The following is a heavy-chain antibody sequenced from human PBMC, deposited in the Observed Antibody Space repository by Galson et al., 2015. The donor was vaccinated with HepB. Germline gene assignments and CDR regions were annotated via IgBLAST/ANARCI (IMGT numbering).Heavy chain of an antibody. Sequence: SLRLSCAASGFTFSSYSMSWVHQAPGEGPEWVSYISGNSKSIKYADSVKGRFTISRDNAKNSLFLQMNSLRAEDTAVYYCANLHGGGYWGQGTLVTVSS. V-gene: IGHV3-48*04. J-gene: IGHJ4*02. CDR1: GFTFSSYS. D-gene: IGHD4-23*01. CDR2: ISGNSKSI. CDR3: ANLHGGGY.